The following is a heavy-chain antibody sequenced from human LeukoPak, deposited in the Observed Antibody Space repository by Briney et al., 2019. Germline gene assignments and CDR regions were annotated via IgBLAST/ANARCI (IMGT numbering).Heavy chain of an antibody. V-gene: IGHV4-59*08. J-gene: IGHJ5*02. D-gene: IGHD2-2*01. CDR3: ARLGYCSSTSCYGGAYNWFDP. CDR2: IYYSGST. CDR1: GGSISSYY. Sequence: SETLSLTCTVSGGSISSYYWSWIRQPPGKGLEWIGYIYYSGSTNYNPSLKSRVTISVDTSKNQFSLKLSSVTAADTAVYYCARLGYCSSTSCYGGAYNWFDPWGQGTLVTVSS.